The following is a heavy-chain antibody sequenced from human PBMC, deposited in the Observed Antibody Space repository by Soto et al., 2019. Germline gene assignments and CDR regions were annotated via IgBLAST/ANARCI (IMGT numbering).Heavy chain of an antibody. CDR2: INMDGSST. D-gene: IGHD2-2*01. CDR3: ARGPRGLYHHDY. J-gene: IGHJ4*02. V-gene: IGHV3-74*01. CDR1: GFTFGGDW. Sequence: PGGSLRLSCAASGFTFGGDWMHWVRQGAGKGLVWVSRINMDGSSTNYADSVKGRFTISRDNAKNTLYLQMNSLRVDDTAVYYCARGPRGLYHHDYWGQGALVTVSS.